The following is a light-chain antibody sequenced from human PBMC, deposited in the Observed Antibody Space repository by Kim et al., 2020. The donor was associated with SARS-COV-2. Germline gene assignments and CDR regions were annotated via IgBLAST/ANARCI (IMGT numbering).Light chain of an antibody. CDR2: GDT. Sequence: WVTITCTGSTSNIGAGYDVHWYQQLPGPAPQLLIYGDTNRPSGVPDRFSGSKSGTSASLAITGLQAEDEADYYCQSYDSSLGGSVFGGGTQLTVL. CDR1: TSNIGAGYD. CDR3: QSYDSSLGGSV. J-gene: IGLJ3*02. V-gene: IGLV1-40*01.